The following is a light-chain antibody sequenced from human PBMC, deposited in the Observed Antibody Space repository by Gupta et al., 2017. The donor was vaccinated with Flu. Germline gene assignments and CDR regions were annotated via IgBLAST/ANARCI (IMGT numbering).Light chain of an antibody. V-gene: IGLV3-1*01. CDR3: QACDGSTVV. CDR1: GWGDQY. CDR2: QDD. Sequence: TCSGEGWGDQYSCWYQQRPGQSPILIIYQDDKRPSGVPERFSGSNSGNTATLTISGTQAIDEADYYCQACDGSTVVFGGGTKLTVL. J-gene: IGLJ2*01.